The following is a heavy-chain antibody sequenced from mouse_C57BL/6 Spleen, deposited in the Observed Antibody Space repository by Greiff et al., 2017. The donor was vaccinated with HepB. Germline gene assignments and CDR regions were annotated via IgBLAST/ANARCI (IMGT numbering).Heavy chain of an antibody. D-gene: IGHD4-1*01. V-gene: IGHV1-53*01. J-gene: IGHJ4*01. CDR3: GKGELGRLDY. Sequence: VQLQQSGTELVKPGASVKLSCQASGYTFTSYWMHWVKQRPGHGLEWIGNINPRNGGTNYNEKFKSKATLTVDKSSSTAYMQLSGLTSEDAAVYYCGKGELGRLDYWGQGTSVTVSS. CDR2: INPRNGGT. CDR1: GYTFTSYW.